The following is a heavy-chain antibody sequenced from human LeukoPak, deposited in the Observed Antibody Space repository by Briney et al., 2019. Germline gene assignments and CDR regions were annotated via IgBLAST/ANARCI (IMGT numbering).Heavy chain of an antibody. Sequence: GGSPRLSCAASGFTFSSYGMHWVRQAPGKGLEWVAFIRYDGSNKYYADSVKGRFTISRDNSKNTLYLQMNSLRAEDTAVYYCAKGLKTERYFDYWGQGTLVTVSS. CDR2: IRYDGSNK. D-gene: IGHD1-26*01. V-gene: IGHV3-30*02. CDR1: GFTFSSYG. CDR3: AKGLKTERYFDY. J-gene: IGHJ4*02.